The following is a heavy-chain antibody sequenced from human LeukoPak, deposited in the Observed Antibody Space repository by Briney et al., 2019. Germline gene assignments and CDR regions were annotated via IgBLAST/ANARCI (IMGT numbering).Heavy chain of an antibody. J-gene: IGHJ6*02. CDR2: ISSSSSYI. Sequence: GGSLRLSCAASGFTFSKYAMTWVRQAPGKGLEWVSSISSSSSYIYYADSVKGRFTISRDNAKNSLYLQMNSLRAEDTAVYYCARATDILTGYYYYYGMDVWGQGTTVTVSS. V-gene: IGHV3-21*01. CDR1: GFTFSKYA. CDR3: ARATDILTGYYYYYGMDV. D-gene: IGHD3-9*01.